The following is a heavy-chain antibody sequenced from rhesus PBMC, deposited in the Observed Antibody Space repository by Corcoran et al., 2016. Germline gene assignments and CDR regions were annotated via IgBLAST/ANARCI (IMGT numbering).Heavy chain of an antibody. D-gene: IGHD4-23*01. J-gene: IGHJ3*01. Sequence: QVQLQESGPGVVKPSETLSLTCAVSGGSISDSYRWSWIRQPPGKGLEWIGYISNSGNTRYNPSLKSRVTISRDTSKNQFSLRLKSVTAADTAVYYCARDRPNTVTTYYAFDFWGRGLRVTVSS. CDR2: ISNSGNT. CDR1: GGSISDSYR. CDR3: ARDRPNTVTTYYAFDF. V-gene: IGHV4-122*02.